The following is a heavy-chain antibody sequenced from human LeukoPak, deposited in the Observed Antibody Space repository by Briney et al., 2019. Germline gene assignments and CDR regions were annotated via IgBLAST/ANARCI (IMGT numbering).Heavy chain of an antibody. D-gene: IGHD6-13*01. CDR1: GFTFNKYA. CDR2: ISGNGDRT. CDR3: AKPISSSWYADFDY. J-gene: IGHJ4*02. Sequence: GGSLRLSCAASGFTFNKYAMTWVRQAPGKGLEWVSTISGNGDRTYFADSVKGRFTISRDNSKDTLYLQMNSLRAEDTAVYYCAKPISSSWYADFDYWGQGTLVTVSS. V-gene: IGHV3-23*01.